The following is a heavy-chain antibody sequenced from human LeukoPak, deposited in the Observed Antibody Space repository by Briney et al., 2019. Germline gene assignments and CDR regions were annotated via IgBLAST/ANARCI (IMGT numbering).Heavy chain of an antibody. Sequence: ASVKVSCKAFGYTFTSYGISWVRQAPGQGLEWMGWINPNSGNAGYAQNFRGRVTMTRDTSISTVYMELSSLKSEDTAVYYCARKMRDSGSYPDWGPGTLVTVSS. CDR2: INPNSGNA. CDR1: GYTFTSYG. CDR3: ARKMRDSGSYPD. V-gene: IGHV1-8*01. D-gene: IGHD3-10*01. J-gene: IGHJ4*02.